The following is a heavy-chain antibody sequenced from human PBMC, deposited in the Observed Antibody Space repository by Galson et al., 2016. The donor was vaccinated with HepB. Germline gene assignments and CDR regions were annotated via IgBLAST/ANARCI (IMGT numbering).Heavy chain of an antibody. CDR2: TNSDGSET. Sequence: SLRLSCAGSGFTFSSYWIHWVRQVPGKGLVWVARTNSDGSETNYADSVKGRFINSRDNAKNTVYPQMNSLRAEETAVYYCARGMIVIVYEIDVWGQGTTVTVSS. CDR1: GFTFSSYW. D-gene: IGHD3-22*01. V-gene: IGHV3-74*01. CDR3: ARGMIVIVYEIDV. J-gene: IGHJ6*02.